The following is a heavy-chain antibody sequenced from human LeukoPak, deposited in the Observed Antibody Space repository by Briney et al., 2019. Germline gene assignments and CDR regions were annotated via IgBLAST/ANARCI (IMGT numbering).Heavy chain of an antibody. J-gene: IGHJ6*03. V-gene: IGHV1-8*01. CDR1: GYTFTSYD. Sequence: ASVKVSCKASGYTFTSYDINWVRQATGQGLEWMGWMNPNSGNTGYAQKFQGRVTMTRNTSISTAYMELSSLRSEDTAVYYCARARAGVVPAADYYYYYYMDVWGKGTTFTVSS. D-gene: IGHD2-2*01. CDR3: ARARAGVVPAADYYYYYYMDV. CDR2: MNPNSGNT.